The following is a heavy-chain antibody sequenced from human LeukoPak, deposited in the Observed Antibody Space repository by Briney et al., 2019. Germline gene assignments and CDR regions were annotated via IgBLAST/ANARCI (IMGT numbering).Heavy chain of an antibody. Sequence: GGSQRLSCAASGFTFSNAWMSWVRQAPGKGLEWVGRIKSKTDGGTTDYAAPVKGRFTISRDDSKNTLYLQMNSLKTEDTAVYYCTTDPGITMIVVVNYTNWFDPRGQGTLVTVSS. V-gene: IGHV3-15*01. CDR3: TTDPGITMIVVVNYTNWFDP. D-gene: IGHD3-22*01. CDR2: IKSKTDGGTT. J-gene: IGHJ5*02. CDR1: GFTFSNAW.